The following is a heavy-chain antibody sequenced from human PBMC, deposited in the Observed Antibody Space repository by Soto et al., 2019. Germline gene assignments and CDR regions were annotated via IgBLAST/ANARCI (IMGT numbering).Heavy chain of an antibody. J-gene: IGHJ4*02. CDR2: VNWNGGST. V-gene: IGHV3-20*04. CDR1: GFIFDDYG. CDR3: VRGAILNFDY. Sequence: EVQLVESGGGVLRPGGSLRLSCAASGFIFDDYGMSWARQAPGKGLEWVPGVNWNGGSTGFADSVKGRFTISRDNAKNFLFLQMNSLRVEDTAFYYCVRGAILNFDYWGQGTLVTVSS.